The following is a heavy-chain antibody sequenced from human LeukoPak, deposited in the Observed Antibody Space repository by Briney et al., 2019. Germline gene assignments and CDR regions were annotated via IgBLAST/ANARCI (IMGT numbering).Heavy chain of an antibody. V-gene: IGHV3-30*18. CDR1: GFTFSSYG. D-gene: IGHD6-19*01. Sequence: GGSLRLSCAASGFTFSSYGMHWVRQAPGKGLEWVAVISYDGSNKYYADSVKGRFTISRDNSKNTLYLQMNSLRAEDTAVYYCAKDGAEYSSGWYFDYWGQGTLVTVSS. J-gene: IGHJ4*02. CDR2: ISYDGSNK. CDR3: AKDGAEYSSGWYFDY.